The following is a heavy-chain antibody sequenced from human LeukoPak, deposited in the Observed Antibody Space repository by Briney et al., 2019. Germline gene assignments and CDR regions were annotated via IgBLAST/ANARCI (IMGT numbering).Heavy chain of an antibody. D-gene: IGHD3-22*01. CDR2: ITWDSTGV. CDR3: AKSAGFSSGGVFDI. V-gene: IGHV3-9*03. J-gene: IGHJ3*02. CDR1: GFTFDDYS. Sequence: PGRSLRLSCAASGFTFDDYSMHWVRQVPGKGLEWVSGITWDSTGVGYVDSVKGRFTMSRDNAKNSVYLQMDSLRVEDMALYYCAKSAGFSSGGVFDIWGQGTMVTVSS.